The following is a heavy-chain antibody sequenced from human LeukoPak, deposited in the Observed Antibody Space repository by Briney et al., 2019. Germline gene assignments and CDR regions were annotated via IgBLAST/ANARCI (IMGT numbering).Heavy chain of an antibody. Sequence: PGESLRLSCTVSGFIYSLYAMHWVRQAPGKGLEWVAFIQFDGSDKYYADSVKGRFTISRDNSKNTLYLQMNSLRTEDTATYYCAKDPTMTADYYYMDGWGQGTMVTVSS. V-gene: IGHV3-30*02. J-gene: IGHJ6*03. D-gene: IGHD2-21*02. CDR3: AKDPTMTADYYYMDG. CDR1: GFIYSLYA. CDR2: IQFDGSDK.